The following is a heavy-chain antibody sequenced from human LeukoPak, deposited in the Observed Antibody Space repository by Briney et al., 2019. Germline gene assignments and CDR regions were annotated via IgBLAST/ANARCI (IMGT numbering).Heavy chain of an antibody. Sequence: PSGTLSLTCTVSGGSISSGGYYWSWIRQHPGKGLEWIGYIYYSGSTYYNPSLKGRVTISVDTSKNQFSLRLSSVTAADTAVYYCARDRASSPFPYAYFDLWGRAPLVPVSS. CDR2: IYYSGST. CDR3: ARDRASSPFPYAYFDL. D-gene: IGHD4-17*01. V-gene: IGHV4-31*03. J-gene: IGHJ2*01. CDR1: GGSISSGGYY.